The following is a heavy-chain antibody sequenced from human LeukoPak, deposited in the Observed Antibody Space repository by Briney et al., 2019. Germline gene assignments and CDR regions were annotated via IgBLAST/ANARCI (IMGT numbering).Heavy chain of an antibody. J-gene: IGHJ3*02. CDR3: TTGFCIGGGCHWDDAFDI. V-gene: IGHV3-15*01. CDR1: GFTFSNAW. CDR2: IKSKTDGGTT. D-gene: IGHD2-15*01. Sequence: GGSLRLSCAASGFTFSNAWITWVRQAPGKGLEWVGRIKSKTDGGTTDYAAPVKGRFTISRDDSKNTLYLQMNSLKTEDTAVYYCTTGFCIGGGCHWDDAFDIWGQGTMVTVSS.